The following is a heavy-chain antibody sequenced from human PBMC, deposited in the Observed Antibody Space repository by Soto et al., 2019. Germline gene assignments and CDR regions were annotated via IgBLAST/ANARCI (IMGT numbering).Heavy chain of an antibody. Sequence: ASVKFSCKASGFTFTSSAVQWVRQARGQRLEWIGWIVVGSGSTSYTQNFQGRVTMTRDTSTRTVYMELSSLRSEDTAVYYCARSMIVVPNDAFDIWGQGTMVTVSS. CDR2: IVVGSGST. V-gene: IGHV1-58*01. J-gene: IGHJ3*02. D-gene: IGHD3-22*01. CDR1: GFTFTSSA. CDR3: ARSMIVVPNDAFDI.